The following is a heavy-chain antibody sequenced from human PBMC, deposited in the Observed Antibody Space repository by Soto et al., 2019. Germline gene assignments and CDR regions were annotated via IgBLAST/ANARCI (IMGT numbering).Heavy chain of an antibody. CDR3: AREETLRFVEWLLQY. J-gene: IGHJ4*02. D-gene: IGHD3-3*01. Sequence: QVQLVESGGGVVQPGRSLRLSCAASGFTFSSYAMHWVRQAPGKGLEWVAVISYDGSNKYYADSVKGRFTISRDNSNNKLYLQMNSLMAEDTAVYYCAREETLRFVEWLLQYWGQGTLVTVSS. V-gene: IGHV3-30-3*01. CDR2: ISYDGSNK. CDR1: GFTFSSYA.